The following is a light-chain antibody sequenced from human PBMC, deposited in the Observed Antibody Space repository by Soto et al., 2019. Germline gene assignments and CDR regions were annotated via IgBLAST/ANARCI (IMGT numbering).Light chain of an antibody. CDR2: VKSDGSH. CDR1: SGHSSYA. Sequence: QSVLTQSPSASASLGASVKLTCTLSSGHSSYAIAWHQQQPEKGPRYLRKVKSDGSHTQGYGIPDRFSGSSSGAERYLTISSLQSEDEADYYCQTWGTGMVFGGGTKVTVL. V-gene: IGLV4-69*01. CDR3: QTWGTGMV. J-gene: IGLJ2*01.